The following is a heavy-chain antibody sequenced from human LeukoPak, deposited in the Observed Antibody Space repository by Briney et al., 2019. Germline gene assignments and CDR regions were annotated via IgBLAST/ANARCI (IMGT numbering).Heavy chain of an antibody. J-gene: IGHJ4*02. CDR1: GFTFSSYE. Sequence: PGGSLRLSCAASGFTFSSYEMNWVRQAPGKGLEWVSYISSSGSTIYYADSVKGRFTISRDNATNSLYLQLSSLRAEDTAVYYCVRDMGGWQTYFDYWGQGTLVTVSS. CDR2: ISSSGSTI. V-gene: IGHV3-48*03. D-gene: IGHD6-19*01. CDR3: VRDMGGWQTYFDY.